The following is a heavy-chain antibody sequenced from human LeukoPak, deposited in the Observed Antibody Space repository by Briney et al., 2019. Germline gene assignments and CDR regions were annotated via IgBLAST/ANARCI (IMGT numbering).Heavy chain of an antibody. CDR1: GGSFSGYC. CDR2: INHSGST. V-gene: IGHV4-34*01. Sequence: SETLSLTCAVYGGSFSGYCWSWIRQPPGKGLEWIGEINHSGSTNYNPSLKSRVTISVDTSKNQFSLKLSSVTAADTAVYYCARHFTGDFDYWGQGTLVTVSS. J-gene: IGHJ4*02. D-gene: IGHD3-3*02. CDR3: ARHFTGDFDY.